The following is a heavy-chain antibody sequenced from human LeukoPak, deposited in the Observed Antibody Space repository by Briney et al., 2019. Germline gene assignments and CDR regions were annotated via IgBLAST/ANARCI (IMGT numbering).Heavy chain of an antibody. D-gene: IGHD2-2*02. CDR1: GFTFSSYS. Sequence: GGSLRLSCAASGFTFSSYSMNWVRQAPGKGLEWVSSISSSSSYIYYADSVKGRFTISRDNAKNSLYLQMNSLRAEDTAVYYCARDYGRYCSSTSCYSRAFDIWGQGTMVTVSS. CDR3: ARDYGRYCSSTSCYSRAFDI. V-gene: IGHV3-21*01. J-gene: IGHJ3*02. CDR2: ISSSSSYI.